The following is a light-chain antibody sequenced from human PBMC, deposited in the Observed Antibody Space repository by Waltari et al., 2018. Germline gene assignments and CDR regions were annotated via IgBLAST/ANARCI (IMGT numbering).Light chain of an antibody. J-gene: IGKJ4*01. CDR3: QQYNNWPALT. CDR2: DAS. CDR1: QSVSSN. Sequence: EIVMTQSPATLSVSPGERATLTCRASQSVSSNLAWYQQKPGQAPRRLIYDASTRATGCPARFSGSGSATEFTLTISSLQSEDFAVYYCQQYNNWPALTFGGGTKVEIK. V-gene: IGKV3-15*01.